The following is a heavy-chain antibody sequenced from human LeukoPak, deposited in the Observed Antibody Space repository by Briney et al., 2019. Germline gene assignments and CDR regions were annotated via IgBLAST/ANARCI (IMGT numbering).Heavy chain of an antibody. CDR1: GFTFSGSG. CDR2: IRYHGSDK. D-gene: IGHD2-2*01. CDR3: ARSPTSWYDY. Sequence: GGSLRLSCAASGFTFSGSGMHWVRQAPGKGLEWVAFIRYHGSDKYYADSVKGRFTISRDNSKNTLYLQMNSLRPEDTSVYFCARSPTSWYDYWGQGTLVTVSS. V-gene: IGHV3-30*02. J-gene: IGHJ4*02.